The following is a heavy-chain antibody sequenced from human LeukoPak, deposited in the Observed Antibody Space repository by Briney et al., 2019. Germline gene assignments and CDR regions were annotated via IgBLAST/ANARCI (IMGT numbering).Heavy chain of an antibody. J-gene: IGHJ4*02. CDR1: GFTFSSYS. CDR2: ISSSSSYI. V-gene: IGHV3-21*01. CDR3: ARGIRGYSSSWYGDY. Sequence: GGSLRLSCAASGFTFSSYSMNWVRQAPGKGLEWVSSISSSSSYIYYADSVKGRFTISRDNAKNSLYLQMNSLRAEDTAVYYCARGIRGYSSSWYGDYWGQGTLVTVSS. D-gene: IGHD6-13*01.